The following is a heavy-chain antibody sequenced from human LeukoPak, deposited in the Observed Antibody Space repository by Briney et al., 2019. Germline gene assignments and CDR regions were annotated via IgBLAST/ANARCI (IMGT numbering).Heavy chain of an antibody. D-gene: IGHD3-10*01. CDR2: ISGSGGST. CDR1: GFTFSSYG. CDR3: AKGGLWFGELSDYYYMDV. J-gene: IGHJ6*03. V-gene: IGHV3-23*01. Sequence: GGSLRLSCAASGFTFSSYGMSWVRQAPGKGLEGVSAISGSGGSTYYADSVKGRFTISRDNSRNTLYLQMNSLRAEDTAVYYCAKGGLWFGELSDYYYMDVWGKGTTVTISS.